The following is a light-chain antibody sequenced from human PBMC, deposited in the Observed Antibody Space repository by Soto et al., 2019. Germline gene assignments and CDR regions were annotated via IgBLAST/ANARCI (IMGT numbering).Light chain of an antibody. J-gene: IGKJ5*01. Sequence: EIVLTQFPATLSLSPGERATLSCRASQSVSSYLAWYQQKPGQAPRLLIYDASTRATGIPARFSGSGSGTDFSLTISSLEPEDFAVYYCQQYNNWPPITFGQGTRLEI. CDR1: QSVSSY. CDR2: DAS. V-gene: IGKV3-11*01. CDR3: QQYNNWPPIT.